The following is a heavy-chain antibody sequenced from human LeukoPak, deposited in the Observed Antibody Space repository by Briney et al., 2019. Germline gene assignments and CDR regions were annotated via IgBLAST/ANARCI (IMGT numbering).Heavy chain of an antibody. V-gene: IGHV4-59*12. CDR3: ARRTSYYYGRSGYTVWDY. J-gene: IGHJ4*02. CDR2: IYYSGST. CDR1: GGSISSYY. D-gene: IGHD3-22*01. Sequence: SETLSLTCTVSGGSISSYYWSWIRQPPGKGLEWIGYIYYSGSTNYNPSLKSRVTISLDTSKNQFSLKLTSMTAADTAVYYCARRTSYYYGRSGYTVWDYWGQGTLVTVSS.